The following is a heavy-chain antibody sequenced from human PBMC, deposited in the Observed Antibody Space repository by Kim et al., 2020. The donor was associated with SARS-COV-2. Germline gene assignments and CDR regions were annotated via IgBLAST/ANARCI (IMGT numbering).Heavy chain of an antibody. Sequence: GGSLRLSCAASGFTFSSYWMHWVRQVPGKGLVWVSRINSDESITNYADSVKGRFTISRDNAKNTVYLQMNSLRVEDTAVYYCARDGFRQPFDIWGQGTMVSVSS. J-gene: IGHJ3*02. D-gene: IGHD3-10*01. CDR1: GFTFSSYW. V-gene: IGHV3-74*01. CDR3: ARDGFRQPFDI. CDR2: INSDESIT.